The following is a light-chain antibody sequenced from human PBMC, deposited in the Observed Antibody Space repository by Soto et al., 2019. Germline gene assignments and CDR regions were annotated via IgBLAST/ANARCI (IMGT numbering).Light chain of an antibody. CDR3: QQYHNWPPIT. J-gene: IGKJ5*01. Sequence: DIVMTQSPDSLAVSLGERATLNCKSSQSVLYSSNNKNYLAWYQQKLGQAPRLLIYGASTRATGIPARFSGSGSGTEFTLTISSLQSEDFAVYYCQQYHNWPPITFGQGTRLEIK. CDR1: QSVLYSSNNKNY. V-gene: IGKV4-1*01. CDR2: GAS.